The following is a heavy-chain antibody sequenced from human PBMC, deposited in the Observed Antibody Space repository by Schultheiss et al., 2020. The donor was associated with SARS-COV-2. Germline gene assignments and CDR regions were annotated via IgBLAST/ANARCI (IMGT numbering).Heavy chain of an antibody. Sequence: GGSLRLSCAASGFTFSSYWMHWVRQAPGKGLVWVSFISSSSKYIYYADSVKGRFTISRDNSKNTLYLQMSSLRAEDTAIYYCARLEGRVVIMRWDFDSWGQGTLVTVSS. D-gene: IGHD3-3*01. V-gene: IGHV3-21*04. J-gene: IGHJ4*02. CDR1: GFTFSSYW. CDR2: ISSSSKYI. CDR3: ARLEGRVVIMRWDFDS.